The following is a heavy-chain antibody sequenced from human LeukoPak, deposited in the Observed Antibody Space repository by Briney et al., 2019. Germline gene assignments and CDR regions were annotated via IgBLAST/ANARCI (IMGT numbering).Heavy chain of an antibody. Sequence: GGSLRLSCAASGFTFDDCAMHWVRQAPGKGLEWVSGISWNSGSTYYADSVKGRFTISRDNSKNTLYLQMNSLRAEDTAVYYCAKDLSVIAVAGLLDYWGQGTLVTVSS. J-gene: IGHJ4*02. D-gene: IGHD6-19*01. CDR3: AKDLSVIAVAGLLDY. V-gene: IGHV3-23*01. CDR1: GFTFDDCA. CDR2: ISWNSGST.